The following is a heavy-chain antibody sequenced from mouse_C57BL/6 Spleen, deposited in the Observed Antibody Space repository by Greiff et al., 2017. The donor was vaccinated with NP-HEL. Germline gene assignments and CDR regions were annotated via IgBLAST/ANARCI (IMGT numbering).Heavy chain of an antibody. CDR2: IHPNSGST. Sequence: QVQLQQPGAELVKPGASVKLSCKASGYTFTSYWMHWVKQRPGQGLEWIGMIHPNSGSTNYNEKFKSKATLTVDKSSSTAYMQLSSLTSEDSAVYYCARRGWELEVDYWGQGTSVTVSS. J-gene: IGHJ4*01. D-gene: IGHD2-3*01. CDR3: ARRGWELEVDY. CDR1: GYTFTSYW. V-gene: IGHV1-64*01.